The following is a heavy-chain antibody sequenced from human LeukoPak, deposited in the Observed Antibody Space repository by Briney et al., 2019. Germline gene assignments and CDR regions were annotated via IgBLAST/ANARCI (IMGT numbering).Heavy chain of an antibody. D-gene: IGHD1-26*01. CDR2: IYYSGST. Sequence: KPSETLSLTCTVSGGSISSYYWSWIRQPPGKGLEWIGYIYYSGSTNYNPSLKSRVTISVDTSKNQFSLKLSSVTAADTAVYYCASYSGSYPSGYYYYGMDVWGQGTTVTVSS. J-gene: IGHJ6*02. CDR1: GGSISSYY. V-gene: IGHV4-59*01. CDR3: ASYSGSYPSGYYYYGMDV.